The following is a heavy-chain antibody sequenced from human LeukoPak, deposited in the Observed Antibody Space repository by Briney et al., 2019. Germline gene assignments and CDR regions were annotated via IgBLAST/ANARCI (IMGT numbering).Heavy chain of an antibody. J-gene: IGHJ4*02. CDR1: GGSFSGYY. D-gene: IGHD6-13*01. CDR2: INHSGST. Sequence: SETLSLTCAVYGGSFSGYYWSWIRQPLGKGLEWIGEINHSGSTNYNPSLKSRVTISVDTSKNQFSLKLSSVTAADTAVYYCARLSSGSSSWYDIDYWGQGTLVTVSS. V-gene: IGHV4-34*01. CDR3: ARLSSGSSSWYDIDY.